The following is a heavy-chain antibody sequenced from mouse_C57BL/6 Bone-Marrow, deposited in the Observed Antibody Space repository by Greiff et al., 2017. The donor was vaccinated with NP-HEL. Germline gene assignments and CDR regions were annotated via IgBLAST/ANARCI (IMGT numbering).Heavy chain of an antibody. Sequence: EVQGVESGGGLVKPGGSLKLSCAASGFTFSDYGMHWVRQAPEKGLEWVAYISSGSSTIYYADTVKGRFTIPRDNSKNTLFLQMTSLRSEDTAMYYCARRGGYDYDGGNYYAMDYWGQGTSVTVSS. D-gene: IGHD2-4*01. V-gene: IGHV5-17*01. J-gene: IGHJ4*01. CDR2: ISSGSSTI. CDR1: GFTFSDYG. CDR3: ARRGGYDYDGGNYYAMDY.